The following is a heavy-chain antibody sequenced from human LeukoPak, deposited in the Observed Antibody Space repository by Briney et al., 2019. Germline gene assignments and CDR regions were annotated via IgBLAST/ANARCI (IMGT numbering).Heavy chain of an antibody. CDR1: GYTLTGLS. V-gene: IGHV1-24*01. J-gene: IGHJ4*02. CDR2: FDPEDGET. D-gene: IGHD5-18*01. Sequence: VASVKVSCKVPGYTLTGLSMHWVRQAPGKGLEWMGGFDPEDGETIYAQKSQGRVTMTEDTSTDTAYMELSSLRSEDTAVYYCATGEVYSHDTTPLFDYWGQGTLVTVSS. CDR3: ATGEVYSHDTTPLFDY.